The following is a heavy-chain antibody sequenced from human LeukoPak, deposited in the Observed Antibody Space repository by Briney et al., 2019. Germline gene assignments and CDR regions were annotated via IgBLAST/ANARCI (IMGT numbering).Heavy chain of an antibody. J-gene: IGHJ4*02. D-gene: IGHD2-8*01. Sequence: SETLSLTCTVSGGSISSSSYYWGWIRQPPGKGLEWIGSIYYSGSTYYNPSLKSRVTISVDTSKNQFSLKLSSVTAADTAVYYCARVYCTNGVCFFDYWGQGTLVTVSS. CDR1: GGSISSSSYY. V-gene: IGHV4-39*07. CDR3: ARVYCTNGVCFFDY. CDR2: IYYSGST.